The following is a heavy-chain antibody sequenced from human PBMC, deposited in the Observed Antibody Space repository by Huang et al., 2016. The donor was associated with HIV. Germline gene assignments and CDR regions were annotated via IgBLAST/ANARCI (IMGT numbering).Heavy chain of an antibody. CDR1: GFTFSDYY. J-gene: IGHJ4*02. D-gene: IGHD1-26*01. CDR2: ISISGSTI. CDR3: ARERMVGSTGIFDY. V-gene: IGHV3-11*01. Sequence: QVQLVESGGGLVKPGGSLRLSCAASGFTFSDYYMSWIRKAPVKGLEWVSLISISGSTIYYADSVKGRFTISRDNAKNSLYLQMNNLRAEDTAVYYCARERMVGSTGIFDYWGQGTLVTVSS.